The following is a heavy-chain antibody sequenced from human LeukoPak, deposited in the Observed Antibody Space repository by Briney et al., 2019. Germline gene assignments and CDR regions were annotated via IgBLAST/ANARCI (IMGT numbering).Heavy chain of an antibody. CDR2: ISGSGDST. D-gene: IGHD2-2*01. J-gene: IGHJ4*02. CDR1: GFTFSSYA. V-gene: IGHV3-23*01. Sequence: PGGSLRLSCAASGFTFSSYAMSWVRQAPGKGLEWVSAISGSGDSTFYADSVKGRFTISRDNSKNTLYLQMNSLRGEDTALYYFAKRYCSSSSCYGHFDSWGQGILVTVSS. CDR3: AKRYCSSSSCYGHFDS.